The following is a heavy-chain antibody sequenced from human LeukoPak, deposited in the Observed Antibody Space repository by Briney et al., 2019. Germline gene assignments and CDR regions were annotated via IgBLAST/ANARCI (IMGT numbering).Heavy chain of an antibody. CDR1: GYTFTSYG. D-gene: IGHD7-27*01. CDR2: IIPIFGTA. V-gene: IGHV1-69*13. CDR3: ASHTGDSFRRYYYYGMDV. Sequence: ASVKVSCKASGYTFTSYGISWVRQAPGQGLEWMGGIIPIFGTANYAQKFQGRVTITADESTSTAYMELSSLRSEDTAVYYCASHTGDSFRRYYYYGMDVWGKGTTVTVSS. J-gene: IGHJ6*04.